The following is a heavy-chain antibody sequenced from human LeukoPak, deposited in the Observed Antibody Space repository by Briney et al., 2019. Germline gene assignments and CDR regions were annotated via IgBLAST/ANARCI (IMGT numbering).Heavy chain of an antibody. V-gene: IGHV4-59*01. CDR2: INYSGST. CDR3: ARAAYYYDRETYYYYMDV. D-gene: IGHD3-22*01. J-gene: IGHJ6*03. CDR1: GGSISNYY. Sequence: PSETLSLTCTVSGGSISNYYWNWIRQPPGKGLEWIGYINYSGSTKYNPSLKSRVTISVDTSKNQFSLKLSSVTAADTAVYYCARAAYYYDRETYYYYMDVWGKGTTVTVSS.